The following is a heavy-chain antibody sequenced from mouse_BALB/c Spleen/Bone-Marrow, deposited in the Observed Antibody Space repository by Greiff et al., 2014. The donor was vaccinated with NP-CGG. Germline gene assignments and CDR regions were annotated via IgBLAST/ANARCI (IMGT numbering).Heavy chain of an antibody. D-gene: IGHD1-1*01. V-gene: IGHV14-3*02. J-gene: IGHJ4*01. CDR1: GFNIKDTY. CDR2: IDPANGNT. Sequence: EVQLQQSGAELVKPGASVKLSCTASGFNIKDTYMHWVKQRPEQGLEWIGRIDPANGNTKYDPKFQGKATITADTSSNTAYLQLSSLTSEDTAVYYCATLTTVVDAMDYWGQGTSVTLSS. CDR3: ATLTTVVDAMDY.